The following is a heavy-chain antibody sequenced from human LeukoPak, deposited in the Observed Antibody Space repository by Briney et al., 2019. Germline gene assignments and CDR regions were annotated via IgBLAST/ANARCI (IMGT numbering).Heavy chain of an antibody. D-gene: IGHD3-3*01. CDR2: ISGSGGST. CDR1: RFSLSDCA. J-gene: IGHJ4*02. Sequence: GGALRLPCVASRFSLSDCAMSWIRQSPAKGLEWVSSISGSGGSTYYADSVKGRSNISRDNSKNTLFLQVNSLRAEDMGRYYCVKGGQRYDFWRFDYWGQGTLVAVSS. CDR3: VKGGQRYDFWRFDY. V-gene: IGHV3-23*01.